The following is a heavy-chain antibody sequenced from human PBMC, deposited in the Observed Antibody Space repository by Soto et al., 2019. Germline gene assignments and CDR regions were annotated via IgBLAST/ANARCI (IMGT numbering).Heavy chain of an antibody. CDR2: INAGNGNT. CDR3: AKSATVPAAIAY. J-gene: IGHJ4*02. Sequence: QVQLVQSGAEVKKPGASVKVSCRASGYTFTSYAMHWVRQAPGQRLEWMGWINAGNGNTKYSQKFQGRVTITRDTSASTAYMELSSLRSEDTTVYYCAKSATVPAAIAYWGQGTLVTVSS. CDR1: GYTFTSYA. V-gene: IGHV1-3*01. D-gene: IGHD2-2*02.